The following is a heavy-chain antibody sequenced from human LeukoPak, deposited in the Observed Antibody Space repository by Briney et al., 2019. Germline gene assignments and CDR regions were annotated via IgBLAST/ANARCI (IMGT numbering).Heavy chain of an antibody. Sequence: PSVPQSLTCSVSSRPLCRGSDFWSSIRQPAAKGLERFGRIYTSGSTNYNPSLTSQVTISVDKSKNQFSLQPNSVTAAVTAVYYCARDGPRVVTPLPYYYYYMDVWGKGTTVTVSS. CDR2: IYTSGST. J-gene: IGHJ6*03. CDR1: SRPLCRGSDF. D-gene: IGHD4-23*01. CDR3: ARDGPRVVTPLPYYYYYMDV. V-gene: IGHV4-61*02.